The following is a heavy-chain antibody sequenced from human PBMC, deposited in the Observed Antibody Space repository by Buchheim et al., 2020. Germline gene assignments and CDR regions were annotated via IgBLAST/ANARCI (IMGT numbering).Heavy chain of an antibody. CDR2: IYYSGST. J-gene: IGHJ5*02. Sequence: QVQLQESGPGLVKPSQTLSLTCTVSGGPISSGDYYWSWIRQPPGKGLEWIGYIYYSGSTHYNSSLKSRVTISVDKSHNQSALKLSSVTAADTAVYYCARAENIVLVPAGGLGFDPWGQGTL. CDR1: GGPISSGDYY. V-gene: IGHV4-30-4*01. D-gene: IGHD2-2*01. CDR3: ARAENIVLVPAGGLGFDP.